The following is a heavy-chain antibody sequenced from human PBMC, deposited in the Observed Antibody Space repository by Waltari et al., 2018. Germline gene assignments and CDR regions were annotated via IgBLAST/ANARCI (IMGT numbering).Heavy chain of an antibody. D-gene: IGHD4-17*01. Sequence: QVQLQQWGAGLLKPSETLSLTCAVYGGSFGGYYWRWIRQPPGKGLEWIGEINHSGSTNYNPSLKSRVTISVDTSKNQFSLKLSSVTAADTAVYYCARGLTTVVTPYTYWGQGTLVTVSS. CDR1: GGSFGGYY. V-gene: IGHV4-34*01. J-gene: IGHJ4*02. CDR2: INHSGST. CDR3: ARGLTTVVTPYTY.